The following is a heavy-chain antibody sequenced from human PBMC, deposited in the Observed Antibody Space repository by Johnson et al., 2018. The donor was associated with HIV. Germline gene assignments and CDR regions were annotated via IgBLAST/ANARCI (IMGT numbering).Heavy chain of an antibody. CDR3: ARDGQWGSTNWYSALDI. V-gene: IGHV3-7*01. CDR1: GFTFSSYW. J-gene: IGHJ3*02. Sequence: VQLVESGGGLVQPGGSLRLSCAASGFTFSSYWMSWVRQAPGKGLEWVANIKQDGSEKYYVDSVKGRFTISRDNAKNSLYLKMGSLRAEYMAVYYCARDGQWGSTNWYSALDIWGQGTMVTVSS. D-gene: IGHD6-13*01. CDR2: IKQDGSEK.